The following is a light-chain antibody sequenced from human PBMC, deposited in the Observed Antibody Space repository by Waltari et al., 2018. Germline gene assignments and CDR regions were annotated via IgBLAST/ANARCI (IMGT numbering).Light chain of an antibody. CDR3: CSSPESSTSWV. J-gene: IGLJ3*02. CDR1: RSALGSYAL. Sequence: QSALTQPASVSGSPGQAITITCTGLRSALGSYALVSWFQQHPDKAPTLLIAEVSKRPSEVSNRFSGSASGNTAYLTISGLQAEDEADYYCCSSPESSTSWVFGGGTKLTVL. CDR2: EVS. V-gene: IGLV2-23*02.